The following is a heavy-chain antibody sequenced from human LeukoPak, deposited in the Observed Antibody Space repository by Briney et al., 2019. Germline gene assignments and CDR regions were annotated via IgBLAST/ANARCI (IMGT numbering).Heavy chain of an antibody. CDR2: IYYSGST. Sequence: PSEPLSLTCTVSGGSISSYYWSWIRQPPGKGLEWIGYIYYSGSTNYNPSLKSRVTISVDTSKNQFSLKLSSVTAADTAVYYCARAAMSPLRPAAQLDYWGQGTLVTVSS. CDR1: GGSISSYY. V-gene: IGHV4-59*01. CDR3: ARAAMSPLRPAAQLDY. J-gene: IGHJ4*02. D-gene: IGHD3-3*01.